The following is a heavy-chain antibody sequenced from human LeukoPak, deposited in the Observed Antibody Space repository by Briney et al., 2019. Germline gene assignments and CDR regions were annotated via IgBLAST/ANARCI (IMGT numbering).Heavy chain of an antibody. V-gene: IGHV3-33*01. Sequence: GGSLRLSCAASGFTFSSYGMHWVRQAPGKGLEWVAVIWYDGSNKYYADSVKGRFTISRDNSKNTLYLQMNSLRAEDTAVYYCARAVPRGGVIIPFDYWGQGTLVTVSS. CDR3: ARAVPRGGVIIPFDY. J-gene: IGHJ4*02. CDR1: GFTFSSYG. D-gene: IGHD3-10*01. CDR2: IWYDGSNK.